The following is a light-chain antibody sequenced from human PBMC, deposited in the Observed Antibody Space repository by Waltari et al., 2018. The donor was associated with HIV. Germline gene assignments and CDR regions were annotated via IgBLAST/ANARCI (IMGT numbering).Light chain of an antibody. CDR3: GAWDDSLNGWV. J-gene: IGLJ3*02. CDR2: FNN. CDR1: SSNIKTNT. V-gene: IGLV1-44*01. Sequence: QSVLTQPPSASGTPGQRVSLSCSGGSSNIKTNTVNWYQQFPGTTPKLLIYFNNQRPSGVPDRFSGSKSGTSASLAISGLQSEDEADYYCGAWDDSLNGWVFGGGTKLTVL.